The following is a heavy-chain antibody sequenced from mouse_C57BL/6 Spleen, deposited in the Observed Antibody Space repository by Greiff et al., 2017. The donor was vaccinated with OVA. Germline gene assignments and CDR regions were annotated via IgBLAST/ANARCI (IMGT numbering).Heavy chain of an antibody. CDR3: ARYWSTMVTFDY. J-gene: IGHJ2*01. CDR2: INPSNGGT. CDR1: GYTFTSYW. Sequence: QVQLQQPGTELVKPGASVKLSCKASGYTFTSYWMHWVKQRPGQGLEWVGNINPSNGGTNYNEKFKSKATLTVDKSSSTAYMQLSSLTSEDSAVYYCARYWSTMVTFDYWGQGTTLTVSS. V-gene: IGHV1-53*01. D-gene: IGHD2-2*01.